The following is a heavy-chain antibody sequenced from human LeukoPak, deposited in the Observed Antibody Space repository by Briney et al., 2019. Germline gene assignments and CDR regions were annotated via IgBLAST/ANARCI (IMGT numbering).Heavy chain of an antibody. CDR3: ARDVGFVGANDAFDI. Sequence: GSLRLSCAASGFTFSSYAMSWIRQPPGKGLEWIGYIYYSGSTNYNPSLKSRVTISVDTSKNQFSLKLSSVTAADTAVYYCARDVGFVGANDAFDIWGQGTMVTVSS. D-gene: IGHD1-26*01. J-gene: IGHJ3*02. CDR2: IYYSGST. CDR1: GFTFSSYA. V-gene: IGHV4-59*01.